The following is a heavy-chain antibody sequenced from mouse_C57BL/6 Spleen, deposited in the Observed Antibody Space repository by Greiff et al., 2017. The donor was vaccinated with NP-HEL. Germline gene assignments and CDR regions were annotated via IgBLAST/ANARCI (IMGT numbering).Heavy chain of an antibody. CDR2: IYPGSGST. D-gene: IGHD2-5*01. J-gene: IGHJ3*01. V-gene: IGHV1-55*01. Sequence: QVQLQQPGAELVKPGASVTMSCKASGYTFPSYWITWVKQRPGQGLEWIGDIYPGSGSTNYNEKFKSKATLTVDTSSSTAYMQLSSLTSEDSAVYYCARGGYSNFFFAYWGQGTLVTVSA. CDR3: ARGGYSNFFFAY. CDR1: GYTFPSYW.